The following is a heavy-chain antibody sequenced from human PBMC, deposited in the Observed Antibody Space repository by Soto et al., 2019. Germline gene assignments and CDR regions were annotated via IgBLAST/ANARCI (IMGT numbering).Heavy chain of an antibody. V-gene: IGHV1-8*01. J-gene: IGHJ5*02. CDR2: MNPNSGNT. CDR1: GYTFTSYD. D-gene: IGHD3-3*01. Sequence: QVQLVQSGAEVKKPGASVKVSCKASGYTFTSYDINWVRQATGQGLEWMGWMNPNSGNTGYAQKFQGRVTMTRNTSISTAYMELSSLRSEDTAVYYCARVLSRYDFWSGSRYNWFDPWGQGTLVTVSS. CDR3: ARVLSRYDFWSGSRYNWFDP.